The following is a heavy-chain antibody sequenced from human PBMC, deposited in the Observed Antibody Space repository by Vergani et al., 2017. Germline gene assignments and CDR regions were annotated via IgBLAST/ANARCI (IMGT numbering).Heavy chain of an antibody. CDR2: ISGSGGST. Sequence: EVQLVESGGGLVQPGGSLRLSCAASGFTFHTYAMSWVRQAPGKGLDWVSAISGSGGSTYYADSVKGRFTISRDNSKNTLYLQMNSLRAEDTAVYYCAKDQRDCSSTSCPSYYYGMDVWGQGTTVTVSS. J-gene: IGHJ6*02. V-gene: IGHV3-23*04. D-gene: IGHD2-2*01. CDR1: GFTFHTYA. CDR3: AKDQRDCSSTSCPSYYYGMDV.